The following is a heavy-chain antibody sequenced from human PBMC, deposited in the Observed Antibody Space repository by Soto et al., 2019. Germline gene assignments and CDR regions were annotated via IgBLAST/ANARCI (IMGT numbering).Heavy chain of an antibody. J-gene: IGHJ4*02. CDR2: ISGSGGST. V-gene: IGHV3-23*01. CDR3: ANLYYDILTGIFDY. CDR1: GFTFSSYA. D-gene: IGHD3-9*01. Sequence: HPGGSLRLSCAASGFTFSSYAMSWVRQAPGKGLEWVSAISGSGGSTYYADSVKGRFTISRDNSKNTLYLQMNSLRAEDTAVYYCANLYYDILTGIFDYWGQGTLVTVSS.